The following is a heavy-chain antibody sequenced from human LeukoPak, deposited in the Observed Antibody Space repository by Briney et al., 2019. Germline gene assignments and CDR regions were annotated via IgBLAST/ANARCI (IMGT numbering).Heavy chain of an antibody. Sequence: PGGSLRLSCAASGFTFSSYAMNWVRQAPGKGLEWVSLISGSGDSTEYADSVKGRFTISRDNSKNTLYLKIHSLRAADTAVYYCAKRAVAGTERGFDIWGQGTLVTVSS. CDR1: GFTFSSYA. V-gene: IGHV3-23*01. J-gene: IGHJ3*02. CDR3: AKRAVAGTERGFDI. CDR2: ISGSGDST. D-gene: IGHD6-19*01.